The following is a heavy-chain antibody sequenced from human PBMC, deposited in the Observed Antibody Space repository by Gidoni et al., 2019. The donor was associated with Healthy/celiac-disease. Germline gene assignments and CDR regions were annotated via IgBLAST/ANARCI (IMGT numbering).Heavy chain of an antibody. J-gene: IGHJ3*02. D-gene: IGHD1-26*01. V-gene: IGHV3-15*01. CDR2: IKSKTDGGTT. CDR3: TTTYSSWAFDI. CDR1: GFSFSNAW. Sequence: EVQLVESGGGLVKPGGSLRRSCSASGFSFSNAWMSRVRQAPGKGLEWVGRIKSKTDGGTTDYAAPVKGRFTISRDDSKNTLYLQMNSLKTEDTAVYYCTTTYSSWAFDIWGQGTMVTVSS.